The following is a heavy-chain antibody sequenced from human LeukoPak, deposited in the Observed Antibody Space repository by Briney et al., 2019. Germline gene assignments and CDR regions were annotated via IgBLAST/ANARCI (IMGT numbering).Heavy chain of an antibody. V-gene: IGHV3-30*18. CDR1: GFTFNNYG. Sequence: PGKSLRLSCAASGFTFNNYGMHWVRQAPGKGLEWVAVISYDGSNKYYADSVKGRFTISRDNSKNTLYLQMNSLRAEDTAVYYCAKDGRYQLLSGGDAFDIWGQGTMVTVSS. J-gene: IGHJ3*02. CDR2: ISYDGSNK. CDR3: AKDGRYQLLSGGDAFDI. D-gene: IGHD2-2*01.